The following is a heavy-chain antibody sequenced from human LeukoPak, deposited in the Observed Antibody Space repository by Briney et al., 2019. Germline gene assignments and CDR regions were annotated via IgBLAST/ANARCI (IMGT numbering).Heavy chain of an antibody. CDR3: AGSNSGSYYSSRHLVDY. Sequence: SETLSLTCTVSGGSISSYYWSWIRQPPGKGLEWIGYIYYSGSTNYNPSLKSLVTISVDTSKNQFSLKLSSVTAADTAVYYCAGSNSGSYYSSRHLVDYWGQGTLVTVSS. J-gene: IGHJ4*02. V-gene: IGHV4-59*01. D-gene: IGHD1-26*01. CDR1: GGSISSYY. CDR2: IYYSGST.